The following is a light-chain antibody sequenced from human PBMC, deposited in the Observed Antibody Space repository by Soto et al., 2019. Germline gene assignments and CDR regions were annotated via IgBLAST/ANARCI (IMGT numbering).Light chain of an antibody. CDR1: QSVSSSY. V-gene: IGKV3-20*01. CDR3: QQYGSITRN. Sequence: QSACPLSSCTEPRGTLSCKASQSVSSSYLAWYQQKPGQAPRLLIYGASSRATGTPDRFSGSGSGTDFTLTICRLEPEDFAVYYCQQYGSITRNFCQGTKVEI. CDR2: GAS. J-gene: IGKJ1*01.